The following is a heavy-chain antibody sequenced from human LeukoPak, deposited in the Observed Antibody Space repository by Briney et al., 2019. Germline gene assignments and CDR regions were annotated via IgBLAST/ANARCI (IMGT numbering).Heavy chain of an antibody. CDR3: ARGGNYSTSLAY. Sequence: ASVKVSCKASGGTFSNYAINWVRQAPGQGLEWMGRNIPVLNVATYAQKFRGRVTITADRSTSTAYMELNSLRSEDTAVYYCARGGNYSTSLAYWGQGTLVTVSS. J-gene: IGHJ4*02. CDR1: GGTFSNYA. V-gene: IGHV1-69*04. CDR2: NIPVLNVA. D-gene: IGHD1-7*01.